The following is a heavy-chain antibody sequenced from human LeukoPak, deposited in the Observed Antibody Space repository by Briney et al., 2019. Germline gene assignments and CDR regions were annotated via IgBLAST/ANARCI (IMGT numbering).Heavy chain of an antibody. CDR2: IYPGDSDT. D-gene: IGHD1-26*01. V-gene: IGHV5-51*01. Sequence: GESLKISCKGSGYSFTSYWIGWVRQMPGKGLEWMGIIYPGDSDTRYSPSFQGQVTISADKSISTAYLQWSSLKASDTAMYYCARRGIVGATGGYFDYWGQGTLVTVSS. CDR3: ARRGIVGATGGYFDY. J-gene: IGHJ4*02. CDR1: GYSFTSYW.